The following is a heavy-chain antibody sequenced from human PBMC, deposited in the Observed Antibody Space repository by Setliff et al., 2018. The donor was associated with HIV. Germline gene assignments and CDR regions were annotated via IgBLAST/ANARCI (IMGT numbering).Heavy chain of an antibody. J-gene: IGHJ6*03. CDR2: ISSSSSTI. V-gene: IGHV3-48*04. D-gene: IGHD1-1*01. Sequence: PGGSLRLSCAASGFTFDDYGMSWVRQAPGKGLEWVSSISSSSSTIYYADSVKGRFTISRDDAKNSLYLQMNSLRAEDKAVYYCAALITITDYYYYYHMDVWGKGTTVTVSS. CDR1: GFTFDDYG. CDR3: AALITITDYYYYYHMDV.